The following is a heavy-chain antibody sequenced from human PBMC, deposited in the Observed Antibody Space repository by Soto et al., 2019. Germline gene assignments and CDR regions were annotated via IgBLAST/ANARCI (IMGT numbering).Heavy chain of an antibody. V-gene: IGHV3-33*01. Sequence: GGSLRLSCAASGFTFSSYGMHWVRQAPGKGLEWVAVIWYDGSNKYYADSVKGRFTISRDNSKNTLYLQMNSLRAEDTAVYYCARRPDYGDYEVFDYWGQGTLVTVSS. D-gene: IGHD4-17*01. CDR3: ARRPDYGDYEVFDY. CDR2: IWYDGSNK. J-gene: IGHJ4*02. CDR1: GFTFSSYG.